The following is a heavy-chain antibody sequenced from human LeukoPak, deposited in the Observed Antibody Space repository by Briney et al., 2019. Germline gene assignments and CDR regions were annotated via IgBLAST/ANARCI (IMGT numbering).Heavy chain of an antibody. CDR1: GFTFSGYW. CDR2: ISSDGSST. Sequence: GGSLRLSCAASGFTFSGYWMHWVRQAPGKGLVWVSRISSDGSSTSYADSVKGRFTISRDNAKNTLYLQMNSLRAEDTAVYYCARQDYDILTGYYMGDPFDIWGQGTLVTVSS. J-gene: IGHJ3*02. CDR3: ARQDYDILTGYYMGDPFDI. V-gene: IGHV3-74*01. D-gene: IGHD3-9*01.